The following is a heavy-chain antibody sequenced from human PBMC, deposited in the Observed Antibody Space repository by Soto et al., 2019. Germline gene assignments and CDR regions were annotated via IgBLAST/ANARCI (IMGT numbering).Heavy chain of an antibody. CDR2: FYDLDGT. Sequence: AGGSLRLSCAVSGLTVSGKKYVAWVRRAPGKGLEWVSGFYDLDGTYYADSLKGRFTTSGDSSRTIVYLQMNGLRPEDTAVYYCATWHLQEHAYDVWGQGTTVTVSS. D-gene: IGHD4-4*01. J-gene: IGHJ3*01. CDR1: GLTVSGKKY. CDR3: ATWHLQEHAYDV. V-gene: IGHV3-53*01.